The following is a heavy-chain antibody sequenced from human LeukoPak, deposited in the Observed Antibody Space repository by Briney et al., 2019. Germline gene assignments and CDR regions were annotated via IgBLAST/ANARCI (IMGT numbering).Heavy chain of an antibody. CDR2: IYYTGST. V-gene: IGHV4-59*08. D-gene: IGHD4-17*01. J-gene: IGHJ4*02. CDR1: GGSIRSYY. CDR3: ARHRHGDYTLDY. Sequence: SETLSLTCNVSGGSIRSYYWSWIRQPPGKGLEWIGYIYYTGSTDYNPSLKSRVTISVDTSKNQFSLNLSSVTAADTAVYYCARHRHGDYTLDYWGQGTLVTVSS.